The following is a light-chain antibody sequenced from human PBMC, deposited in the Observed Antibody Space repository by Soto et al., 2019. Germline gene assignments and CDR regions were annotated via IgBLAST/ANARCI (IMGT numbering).Light chain of an antibody. Sequence: QSVLTQPASVSGSPGQSITISCTGTSSDVGAYDYVSWYQQHPDKAPKLMIYEVSYRPSGVSNRFSGSKSVNTATLTISGLQAEDEADYYCSSYTTSSTRVFGTGTSHRP. J-gene: IGLJ1*01. CDR3: SSYTTSSTRV. CDR1: SSDVGAYDY. CDR2: EVS. V-gene: IGLV2-14*03.